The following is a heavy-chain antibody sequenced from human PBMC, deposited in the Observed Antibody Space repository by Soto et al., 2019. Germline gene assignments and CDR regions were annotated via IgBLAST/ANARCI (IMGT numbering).Heavy chain of an antibody. CDR1: GFTFSRYW. D-gene: IGHD5-12*01. CDR3: ARDRGGYDSNYFDY. CDR2: IKQDGSEK. Sequence: LXLSCAASGFTFSRYWMSWVRQAPGKGLEWVANIKQDGSEKYYVDSVKGRFTISRDNAKNSLYLQMNSLRAEDTAVYYCARDRGGYDSNYFDYWGQGTLVTVYS. V-gene: IGHV3-7*03. J-gene: IGHJ4*02.